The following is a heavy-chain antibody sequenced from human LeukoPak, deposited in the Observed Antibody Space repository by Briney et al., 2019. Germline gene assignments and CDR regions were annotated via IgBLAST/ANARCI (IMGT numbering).Heavy chain of an antibody. D-gene: IGHD2/OR15-2a*01. CDR2: ISSTGIYI. Sequence: GGSLRLSCAASGFTFSTYAMNWIRQAPGKGLEWVSSISSTGIYIYYGDLVEGRFTISRDNAKNSLYLQMNSLRAEDTAVYYCARGVGNFRYYFDYWGQGTLVTVSS. CDR3: ARGVGNFRYYFDY. J-gene: IGHJ4*02. CDR1: GFTFSTYA. V-gene: IGHV3-21*01.